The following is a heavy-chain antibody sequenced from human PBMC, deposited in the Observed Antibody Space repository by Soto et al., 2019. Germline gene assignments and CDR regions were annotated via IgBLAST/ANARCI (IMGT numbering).Heavy chain of an antibody. CDR1: GGSISSFTYY. V-gene: IGHV4-39*07. J-gene: IGHJ5*01. CDR3: ARKANDGGWFDP. Sequence: SETLSLTGSVSGGSISSFTYYWGWIRQPQGKGLEWIGRIYTSESNIYNRSIRSRLTISLDTSKNQFSLKLTSVTAADTAVYYCARKANDGGWFDPWGQGTLVTVSS. D-gene: IGHD1-1*01. CDR2: IYTSESN.